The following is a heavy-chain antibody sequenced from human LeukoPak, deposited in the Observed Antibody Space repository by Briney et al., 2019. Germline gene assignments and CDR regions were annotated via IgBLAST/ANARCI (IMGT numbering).Heavy chain of an antibody. CDR3: ARGRNWLQGGGTDY. CDR1: GGSINSYF. J-gene: IGHJ4*02. Sequence: SETLSLTCTVSGGSINSYFWSWIRQPAGKGLEWIGRIDSSGNTNYNPSLRSRVIMSADTSKNHFSLKLSSVTAADTAVYYCARGRNWLQGGGTDYWGQGTLATVSS. V-gene: IGHV4-4*07. CDR2: IDSSGNT. D-gene: IGHD5-24*01.